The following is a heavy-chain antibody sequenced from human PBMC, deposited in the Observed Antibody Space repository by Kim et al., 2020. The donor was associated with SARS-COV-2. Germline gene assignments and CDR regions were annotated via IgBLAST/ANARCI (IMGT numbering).Heavy chain of an antibody. J-gene: IGHJ5*02. V-gene: IGHV3-30*04. CDR2: ISYDGSNK. CDR1: GFTFSSYA. CDR3: ARDGGGT. D-gene: IGHD3-16*01. Sequence: GGSLRLSCAASGFTFSSYAMHWVRQAPGKGLEWVAVISYDGSNKYYADSVKGRFTISRDNSKNTLYLQMNSLRAEDTAVYYCARDGGGTWGQGTLVTVS.